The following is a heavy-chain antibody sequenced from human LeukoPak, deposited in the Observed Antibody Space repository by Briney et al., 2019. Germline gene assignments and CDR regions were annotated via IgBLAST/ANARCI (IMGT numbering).Heavy chain of an antibody. CDR1: GFTFTTYW. CDR2: IKQDGSEK. CDR3: AREDYCSGGSCQLDY. D-gene: IGHD2-15*01. Sequence: GGSLRLSCAASGFTFTTYWMSWVRQAPGKGLEWVANIKQDGSEKYYVDSVRGRFTISRDNAKNSLFLQMNSLRAEDTAVYYCAREDYCSGGSCQLDYWGQGTLVTVSS. V-gene: IGHV3-7*01. J-gene: IGHJ4*02.